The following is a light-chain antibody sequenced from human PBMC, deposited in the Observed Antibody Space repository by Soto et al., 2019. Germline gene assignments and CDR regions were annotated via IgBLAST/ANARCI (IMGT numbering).Light chain of an antibody. Sequence: QSALTQPASVSGSPGQSITISCTGTSSDVGGYNYVSWYQQHPGKAPKFMIYEVSNRPSGVSNRFSGAKSGNTASLPISGLQAEDEADYYCSSYTRNSTLVFGGGTKVTVL. J-gene: IGLJ2*01. CDR2: EVS. CDR1: SSDVGGYNY. V-gene: IGLV2-14*01. CDR3: SSYTRNSTLV.